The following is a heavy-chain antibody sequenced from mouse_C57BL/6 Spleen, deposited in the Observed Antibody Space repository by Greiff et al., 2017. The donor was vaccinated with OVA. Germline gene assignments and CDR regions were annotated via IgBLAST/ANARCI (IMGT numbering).Heavy chain of an antibody. CDR3: AITSTVVADYYAMDY. V-gene: IGHV1-72*01. D-gene: IGHD1-1*01. CDR1: GYTFTSYW. CDR2: IDPNGGGT. J-gene: IGHJ4*01. Sequence: QVQLQQPGAELVKPGASVKLSCTASGYTFTSYWMHWVQQRPGRGLEWIGRIDPNGGGTKYNEKFKSKATLTVDKPSSTAYMQLSSLTSEDSAVYYCAITSTVVADYYAMDYWGQGTSVTVSS.